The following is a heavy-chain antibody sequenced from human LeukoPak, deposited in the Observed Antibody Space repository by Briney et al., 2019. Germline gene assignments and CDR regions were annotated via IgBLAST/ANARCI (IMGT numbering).Heavy chain of an antibody. CDR3: ATYSHGNTTFDH. Sequence: PGGSLRLSCAASGFTFDNYAMHWVRQAPGKGLEWVSAISWNSGSIGYADSVKGRFTIFRDNAKNTLYLQMNGLRRDDTGIYYCATYSHGNTTFDHWGQGTLVTVSS. CDR1: GFTFDNYA. V-gene: IGHV3-9*01. D-gene: IGHD1-1*01. J-gene: IGHJ4*02. CDR2: ISWNSGSI.